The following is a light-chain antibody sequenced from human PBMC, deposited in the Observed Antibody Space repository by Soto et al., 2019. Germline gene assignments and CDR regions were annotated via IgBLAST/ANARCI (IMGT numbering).Light chain of an antibody. V-gene: IGLV2-23*02. J-gene: IGLJ2*01. CDR1: SSDVGSYNL. CDR2: EVS. Sequence: QSALTQPASVSGSPGQAITISCTGTSSDVGSYNLVSWYQQHPGKAPKLMIYEVSKRHSGVSNRFSGSKSGNTASLTISGIQAEDEADYYCCSYAGSSTYVVFGGGTKLTVL. CDR3: CSYAGSSTYVV.